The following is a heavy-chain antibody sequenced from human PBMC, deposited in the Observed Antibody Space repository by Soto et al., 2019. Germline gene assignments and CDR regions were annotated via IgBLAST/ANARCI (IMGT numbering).Heavy chain of an antibody. CDR2: ISYDGSNK. D-gene: IGHD3-3*01. CDR3: ARVIRPGWIFGEVIHSLGMDV. Sequence: GGSLRLSCAASGFTFSSYAMHWVRQAPGKGLEWVAVISYDGSNKYYADSVKGRFTISRDNSKNTLYLQMNSLRAEDTAVYYCARVIRPGWIFGEVIHSLGMDVWGQGTTITVSS. V-gene: IGHV3-30-3*01. J-gene: IGHJ6*02. CDR1: GFTFSSYA.